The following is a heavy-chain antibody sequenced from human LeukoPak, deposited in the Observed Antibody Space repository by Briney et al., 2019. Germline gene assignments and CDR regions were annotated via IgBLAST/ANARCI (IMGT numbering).Heavy chain of an antibody. CDR2: INSYGSST. D-gene: IGHD3-10*01. J-gene: IGHJ3*02. CDR3: STGSGHAFDI. V-gene: IGHV3-74*01. Sequence: AGGSLTLSCAASGFTFSSYWMHWVRQVPGKGLVWVARINSYGSSTSYADSVKGRFTISRDNAKNTLHVQMNSLRAEDTAVYYCSTGSGHAFDIWGRGTMVTVSS. CDR1: GFTFSSYW.